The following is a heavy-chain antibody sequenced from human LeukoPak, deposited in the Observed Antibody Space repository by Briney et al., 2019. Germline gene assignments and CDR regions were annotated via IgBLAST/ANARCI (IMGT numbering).Heavy chain of an antibody. CDR3: ARDRFLAATAFDY. CDR1: GFTFSSYA. Sequence: GGSLRLSCAASGFTFSSYAMHWVRQVPGKGLEWVAVISYDGSNKYYADSVKGRFTISRGNSKNTLYLQMNSLRAEDTAVYYCARDRFLAATAFDYWGQGTLVTVSS. V-gene: IGHV3-30-3*01. D-gene: IGHD3-3*01. J-gene: IGHJ4*02. CDR2: ISYDGSNK.